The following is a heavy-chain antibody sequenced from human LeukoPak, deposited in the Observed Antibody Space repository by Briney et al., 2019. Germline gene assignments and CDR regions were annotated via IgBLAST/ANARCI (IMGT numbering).Heavy chain of an antibody. CDR3: AKNHYYDSSDPFDY. CDR1: GFTFSSYG. J-gene: IGHJ4*02. D-gene: IGHD3-22*01. V-gene: IGHV3-33*06. Sequence: GGSLRLSCAASGFTFSSYGMHWVRQAPGKGLEWVAIIWHDGSSKYYADSVKGRFTISRDNSKNTLYLQMNSLRAEDTAVYYCAKNHYYDSSDPFDYWGQGTLVTVSS. CDR2: IWHDGSSK.